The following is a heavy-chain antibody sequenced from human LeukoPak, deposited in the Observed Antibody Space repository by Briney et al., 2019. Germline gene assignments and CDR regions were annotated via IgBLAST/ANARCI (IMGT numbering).Heavy chain of an antibody. D-gene: IGHD2-8*01. CDR3: ARDEGYCTNGVCPDGY. V-gene: IGHV3-21*01. J-gene: IGHJ4*02. Sequence: PGGSLRLSCAASGFTFSSYSMNWVRQAPGKGLEWVSSISSSSSYIYYADSVKGRFTISRDNAKNSLYLQMNSLRAEDTAVYYCARDEGYCTNGVCPDGYWGQGTLVTVSS. CDR2: ISSSSSYI. CDR1: GFTFSSYS.